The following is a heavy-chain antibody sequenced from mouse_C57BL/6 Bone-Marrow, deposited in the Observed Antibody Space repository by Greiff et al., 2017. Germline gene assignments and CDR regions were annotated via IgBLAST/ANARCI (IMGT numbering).Heavy chain of an antibody. CDR1: GYTFTSYW. Sequence: QVQLQQPGAELVMPGASVKLSCKASGYTFTSYWMHWVKQRPGQGLEWIGEIDPSDSYTNYNQKFKGKSTLTVDQSSSTAYMQLSSLTSEDSEVYYCARAGDYALAMDYWGQGTSVTVSS. CDR2: IDPSDSYT. V-gene: IGHV1-69*01. D-gene: IGHD2-4*01. CDR3: ARAGDYALAMDY. J-gene: IGHJ4*01.